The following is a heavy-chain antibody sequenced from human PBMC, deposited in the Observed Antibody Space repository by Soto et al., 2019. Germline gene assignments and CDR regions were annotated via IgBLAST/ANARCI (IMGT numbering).Heavy chain of an antibody. CDR3: ARSERFGESGRSYYYYYMDV. V-gene: IGHV1-3*01. Sequence: ASVKVSCKASGYTFTSYAMHWVRQAPGQRLEWMGWINAGNGNTKYSQKFQGRVTITRDTSASTAYMELSSLRSEDTAVYYCARSERFGESGRSYYYYYMDVWGKGPTVTVSS. CDR2: INAGNGNT. D-gene: IGHD3-10*01. CDR1: GYTFTSYA. J-gene: IGHJ6*03.